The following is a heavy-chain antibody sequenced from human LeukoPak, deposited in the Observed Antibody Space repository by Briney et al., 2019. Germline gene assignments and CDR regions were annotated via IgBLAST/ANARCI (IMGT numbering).Heavy chain of an antibody. CDR1: GFIFSSYG. CDR3: VRDGGSSWFGGLLN. CDR2: IHLDGNDK. J-gene: IGHJ4*02. D-gene: IGHD3-10*01. Sequence: GGSLRLSCAASGFIFSSYGIHWVRQPPGKGLEWITFIHLDGNDKKYADSVKGRFSISRDNSKNAVDLQMDSLTPEDTAVYYCVRDGGSSWFGGLLNWGQGTLVTVSS. V-gene: IGHV3-30*02.